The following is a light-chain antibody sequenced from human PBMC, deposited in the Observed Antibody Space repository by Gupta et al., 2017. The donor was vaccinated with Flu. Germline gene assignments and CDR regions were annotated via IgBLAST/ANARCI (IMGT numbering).Light chain of an antibody. Sequence: MTQSPASLAVSPAERATLSCRASLSVGRNVAWYQQKPGQAPRLLIYGASTRATGVPGRFSGAGSGTQFTLTIDDLQSEDFGVYYCQHYNAFGQGTKVE. CDR1: LSVGRN. CDR3: QHYNA. CDR2: GAS. V-gene: IGKV3-15*01. J-gene: IGKJ2*01.